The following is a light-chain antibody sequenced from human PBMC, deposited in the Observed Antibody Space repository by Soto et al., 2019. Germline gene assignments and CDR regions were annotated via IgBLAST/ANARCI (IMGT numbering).Light chain of an antibody. V-gene: IGKV1-33*01. CDR2: DAS. Sequence: DIQMTQSPSSLSASVGDRVTITCQASQDISNYLNWYQQKPGKAPKLLIYDASNLETVVPSRFSGSGSGTDFTFTISSLQPEDIATYYCQKYDNLPYTFGQGTKLEIK. CDR3: QKYDNLPYT. J-gene: IGKJ2*01. CDR1: QDISNY.